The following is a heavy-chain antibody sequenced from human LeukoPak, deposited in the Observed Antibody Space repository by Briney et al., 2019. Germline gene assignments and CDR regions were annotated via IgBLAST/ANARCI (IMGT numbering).Heavy chain of an antibody. V-gene: IGHV3-23*01. CDR2: ISGSGGTT. J-gene: IGHJ6*02. CDR3: AKGPYYYGSGSYSPNYYYAMGV. D-gene: IGHD3-10*01. Sequence: PGGSLRLSCAASGFTFSSYAMSWVRQAPGKGLEWVSAISGSGGTTYYADSVKGRFTISRDNSKNTLYMQMNSLRGADTAVYYCAKGPYYYGSGSYSPNYYYAMGVWGQGTTVTVSS. CDR1: GFTFSSYA.